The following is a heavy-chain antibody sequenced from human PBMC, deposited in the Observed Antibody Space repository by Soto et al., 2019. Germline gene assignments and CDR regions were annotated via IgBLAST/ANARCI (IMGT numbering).Heavy chain of an antibody. CDR1: GFTVSDNY. CDR3: AKDLTWTQADY. D-gene: IGHD1-1*01. V-gene: IGHV3-53*01. Sequence: GGSLRLSCAASGFTVSDNYMTWVRQAPGKGLEWVSIIYSGSNTYHADSVKGRFTISRDISKNTVHLQMNSLRAEDTAVYYCAKDLTWTQADYWGQGALVTVSS. J-gene: IGHJ4*02. CDR2: IYSGSNT.